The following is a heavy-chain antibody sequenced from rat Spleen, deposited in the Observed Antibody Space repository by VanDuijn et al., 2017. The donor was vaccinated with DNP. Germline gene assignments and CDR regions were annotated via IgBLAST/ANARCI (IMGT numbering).Heavy chain of an antibody. CDR3: ARDMDYYDGSYYRYYFDY. D-gene: IGHD1-12*02. J-gene: IGHJ2*01. CDR1: GFSFSNYD. CDR2: LSPSGGST. V-gene: IGHV5S13*01. Sequence: EVLLVESGGGLVQPGRSLKLSCAASGFSFSNYDMAWVRQVPSMGLEWVASLSPSGGSTYYRDSVKGRFTISRDNAKNTLYLRMNSLRSEDTATYYCARDMDYYDGSYYRYYFDYWGQGVMVTVSS.